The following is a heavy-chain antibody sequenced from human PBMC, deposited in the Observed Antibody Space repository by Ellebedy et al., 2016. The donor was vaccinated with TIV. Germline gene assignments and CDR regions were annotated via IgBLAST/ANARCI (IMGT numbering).Heavy chain of an antibody. J-gene: IGHJ4*02. CDR2: INPSGGST. V-gene: IGHV1-46*01. Sequence: ASVKVSCXAFGYIFTSYYIHWVRQAPGQGLEWMGIINPSGGSTTYAQRFQGRVTMTRDTPTSTVYMELSSLRTEDTAVYYCARAVLTYFYHSSGWDYWGQGTLVSVSS. D-gene: IGHD3-22*01. CDR3: ARAVLTYFYHSSGWDY. CDR1: GYIFTSYY.